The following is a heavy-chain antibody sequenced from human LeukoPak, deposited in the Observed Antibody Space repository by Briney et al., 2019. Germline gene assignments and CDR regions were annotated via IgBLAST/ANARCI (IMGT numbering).Heavy chain of an antibody. Sequence: PGGSLRLSCAASGFTFRSYAMHWVRQAPGKGLEWVAVISYDGPNKYYADSVKGRFTISRDNSKNTLYLQMNSLRAEDTAVYYCAKSPSYYYDSSGYPFFDYWGQETLVTVSS. CDR3: AKSPSYYYDSSGYPFFDY. V-gene: IGHV3-30*04. D-gene: IGHD3-22*01. CDR2: ISYDGPNK. J-gene: IGHJ4*02. CDR1: GFTFRSYA.